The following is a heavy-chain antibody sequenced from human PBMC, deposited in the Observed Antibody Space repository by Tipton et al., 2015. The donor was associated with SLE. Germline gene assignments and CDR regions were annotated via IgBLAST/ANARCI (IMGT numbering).Heavy chain of an antibody. CDR3: ARSSSVRTLLWPTFAY. CDR2: FYHRGTT. D-gene: IGHD2/OR15-2a*01. Sequence: TLSLTCSVSGGSISHFYWGWIRQSPGKGLEWIGNFYHRGTTYYNPSLKSRVTISADTSKNHLSLKLTSVTAAETAVYFCARSSSVRTLLWPTFAYWGQGTLVTVSS. J-gene: IGHJ4*02. CDR1: GGSISHFY. V-gene: IGHV4-38-2*02.